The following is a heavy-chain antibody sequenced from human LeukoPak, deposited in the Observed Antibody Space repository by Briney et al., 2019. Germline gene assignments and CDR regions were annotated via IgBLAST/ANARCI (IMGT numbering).Heavy chain of an antibody. J-gene: IGHJ4*02. CDR1: GFTFSSYA. Sequence: GGSLRLSCAASGFTFSSYAMSWVRQAPGKGLEWVSAISGSGGNTYYADSVRGRFTISRDNSKNTLYLQMNSLRAEDTAVYYCAKFKTTVTITDFDYWGQGTLVTVSS. V-gene: IGHV3-23*01. D-gene: IGHD4-17*01. CDR3: AKFKTTVTITDFDY. CDR2: ISGSGGNT.